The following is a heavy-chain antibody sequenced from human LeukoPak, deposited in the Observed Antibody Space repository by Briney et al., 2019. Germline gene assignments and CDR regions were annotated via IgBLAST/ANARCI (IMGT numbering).Heavy chain of an antibody. V-gene: IGHV4-30-2*01. CDR2: IYHSGST. CDR3: ARAGGPFDI. CDR1: GGSISSGGYY. J-gene: IGHJ3*02. Sequence: SETLSLTCTVSGGSISSGGYYWSWIRQPPGKGLEWIGYIYHSGSTYYNPSLKSRVTISVDRSKNQFSLKLSSVTAADTAVYYCARAGGPFDIWGQGTMVTVSS.